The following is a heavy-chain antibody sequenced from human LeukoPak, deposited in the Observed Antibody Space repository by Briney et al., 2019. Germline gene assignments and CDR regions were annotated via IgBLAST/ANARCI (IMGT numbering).Heavy chain of an antibody. D-gene: IGHD1-1*01. V-gene: IGHV3-23*01. CDR3: AKANWVSNADAVW. CDR1: GLTFSSYA. J-gene: IGHJ4*02. CDR2: ISGSGGST. Sequence: GGSLRLSCAASGLTFSSYAMTWVRQAPGKGLEWVSTISGSGGSTFYADSVKGRFTLSRDDSRNTVYFQLNNLRVEDTAIYYCAKANWVSNADAVWWGQGTQVTVSS.